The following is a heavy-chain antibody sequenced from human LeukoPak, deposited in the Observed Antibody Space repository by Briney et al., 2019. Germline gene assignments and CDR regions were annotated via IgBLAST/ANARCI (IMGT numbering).Heavy chain of an antibody. J-gene: IGHJ4*02. Sequence: SVKVSCKASGGTFSSYAISWVRQAPGQGLEWMGGIIPIFGTANYAQKFQGKVTITADESTSTAYMELSSLRSEDTAVYYCARSDPGGYCSSTSCLFDYWGQGTLVTVSS. CDR1: GGTFSSYA. D-gene: IGHD2-2*01. V-gene: IGHV1-69*13. CDR3: ARSDPGGYCSSTSCLFDY. CDR2: IIPIFGTA.